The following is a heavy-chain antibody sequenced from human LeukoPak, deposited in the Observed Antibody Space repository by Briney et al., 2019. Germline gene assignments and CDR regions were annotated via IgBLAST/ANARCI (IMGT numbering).Heavy chain of an antibody. Sequence: PSETLSLTCSVSGDSISSGSFYWSWIRQPAGRGLEWIGRIYPSGSTNYNPSLKSRVTISLDTSKNQFSLKLSSVTAADTAVYYCARDVLAAPGTFDYWGQGALVTVSS. CDR3: ARDVLAAPGTFDY. D-gene: IGHD6-13*01. CDR1: GDSISSGSFY. V-gene: IGHV4-61*02. CDR2: IYPSGST. J-gene: IGHJ4*02.